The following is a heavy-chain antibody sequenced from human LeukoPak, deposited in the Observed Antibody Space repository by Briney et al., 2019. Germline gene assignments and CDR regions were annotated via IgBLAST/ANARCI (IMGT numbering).Heavy chain of an antibody. Sequence: TGGSLRLSCAASGFTVSSNYMTWVRQAPGKGLEWVSVIYSGGTIYYADSVKGRFTISRDSSKNTLYLQMSSLRAEDTAMYYCIGDGGYNIGSYWGQGTLVTVSS. J-gene: IGHJ4*02. D-gene: IGHD5-12*01. CDR3: IGDGGYNIGSY. V-gene: IGHV3-53*01. CDR2: IYSGGTI. CDR1: GFTVSSNY.